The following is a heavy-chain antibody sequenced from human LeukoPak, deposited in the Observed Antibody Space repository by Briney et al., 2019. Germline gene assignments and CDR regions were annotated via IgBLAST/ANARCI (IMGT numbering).Heavy chain of an antibody. V-gene: IGHV1-69*13. J-gene: IGHJ6*02. CDR1: GGTFSSYA. Sequence: ASVKVSCKASGGTFSSYAISWVRQAPGQGLEWMGGIIPIFGTANYAQKFQGRVTITADESTSTAYMELSSLRSEDTAVYYCAADPVRTSRGYYGMDVWAKGPRSPSP. CDR3: AADPVRTSRGYYGMDV. D-gene: IGHD2-2*01. CDR2: IIPIFGTA.